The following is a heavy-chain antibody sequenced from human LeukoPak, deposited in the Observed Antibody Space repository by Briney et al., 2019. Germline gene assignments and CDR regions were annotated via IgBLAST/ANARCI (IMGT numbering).Heavy chain of an antibody. CDR3: ARGGYCSRSSCYGGGFDP. V-gene: IGHV4-34*01. CDR1: GGSFSSYY. D-gene: IGHD2-2*01. Sequence: SETLSLTCAVYGGSFSSYYWSWIRQPPGKGLEWIGEINHTGRPSYNQSLKSLITISVDTSKNQFSLKLSSVTAADTAVYYCARGGYCSRSSCYGGGFDPWGQGALVTVSS. J-gene: IGHJ5*02. CDR2: INHTGRP.